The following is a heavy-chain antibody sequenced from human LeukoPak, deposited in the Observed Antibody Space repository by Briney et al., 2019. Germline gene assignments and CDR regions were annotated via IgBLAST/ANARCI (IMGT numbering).Heavy chain of an antibody. CDR3: TGGSDKVLSGEYCYYMDV. D-gene: IGHD2/OR15-2a*01. Sequence: PGGSLRLSCTASGFTTHYWLNWVRQSPGKGLEWVANIDRDGRVQHYVDSLEGRFTISRDSAKNSLDLQMHSLRAEDTAVYYCTGGSDKVLSGEYCYYMDVRGKGTTVTVSS. V-gene: IGHV3-7*01. J-gene: IGHJ6*03. CDR1: GFTTHYW. CDR2: IDRDGRVQ.